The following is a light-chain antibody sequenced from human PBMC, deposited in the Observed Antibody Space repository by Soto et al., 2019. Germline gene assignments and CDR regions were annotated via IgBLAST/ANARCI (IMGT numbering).Light chain of an antibody. CDR1: QSISSW. CDR2: KAS. V-gene: IGKV1-5*03. Sequence: DIQMTQSPSTLSASVGDRVTITCRASQSISSWLAWYQQKPGKAPKLLIYKASSLESGVPSRFSGSGSGTEFILTISSLQPDDFATYYYQQYNSYQWTFGQGTKVEIK. J-gene: IGKJ1*01. CDR3: QQYNSYQWT.